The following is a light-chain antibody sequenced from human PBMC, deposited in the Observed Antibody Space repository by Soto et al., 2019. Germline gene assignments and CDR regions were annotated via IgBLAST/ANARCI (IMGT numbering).Light chain of an antibody. V-gene: IGKV1-39*01. Sequence: DIQMTQSPSSLSASVGDRVTITCRASQTISTYLNWYRQKPGRAPELLIYAASTLQSGVPSRFGGSGSGTDFTLTITSLQPEDFATYYCQQGYSTPITFGQGTRLEIK. CDR2: AAS. CDR1: QTISTY. CDR3: QQGYSTPIT. J-gene: IGKJ5*01.